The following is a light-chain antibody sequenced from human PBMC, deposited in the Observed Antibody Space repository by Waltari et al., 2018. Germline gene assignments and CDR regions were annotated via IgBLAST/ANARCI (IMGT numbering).Light chain of an antibody. CDR3: QHYVRLPAT. V-gene: IGKV3-20*01. J-gene: IGKJ1*01. CDR2: VTS. Sequence: EIVLTQSPGTLSLSPGARATLSCRASQSVGRSLAWYQQKPGQAPRLLIYVTSNRAPGIPDRFSGRGSGTDFSLTISRLEPEDFGLYSCQHYVRLPATFGQGTKVEIK. CDR1: QSVGRS.